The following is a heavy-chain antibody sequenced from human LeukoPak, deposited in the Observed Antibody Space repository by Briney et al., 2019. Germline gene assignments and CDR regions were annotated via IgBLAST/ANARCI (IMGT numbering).Heavy chain of an antibody. CDR3: ARDENSSSWYPKAFDI. D-gene: IGHD6-13*01. J-gene: IGHJ3*02. CDR2: IFYSGST. Sequence: SETLSLTCTVSGGSISTYYWSWIRQPPGQGLGWIGYIFYSGSTSYNPSLKSRVTISVDTSKNQFSLKLSSVTAADTAVYYCARDENSSSWYPKAFDIWGQGTMVTVSS. CDR1: GGSISTYY. V-gene: IGHV4-59*12.